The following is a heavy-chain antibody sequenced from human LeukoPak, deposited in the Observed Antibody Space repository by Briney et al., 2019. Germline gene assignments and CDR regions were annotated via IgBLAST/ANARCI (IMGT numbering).Heavy chain of an antibody. CDR1: GGSISSYY. V-gene: IGHV4-59*08. D-gene: IGHD3-9*01. CDR3: ARHIVSGPLRYFDWFLSPYGMDV. J-gene: IGHJ6*02. Sequence: PSETLSLTCTVSGGSISSYYWSWIRQPPGKGLEWIGYIYYSGSTNYNPSLKSRVTISVDTSKNQFSLKLSSVTAADTAVYYCARHIVSGPLRYFDWFLSPYGMDVWGQGTTVTVSS. CDR2: IYYSGST.